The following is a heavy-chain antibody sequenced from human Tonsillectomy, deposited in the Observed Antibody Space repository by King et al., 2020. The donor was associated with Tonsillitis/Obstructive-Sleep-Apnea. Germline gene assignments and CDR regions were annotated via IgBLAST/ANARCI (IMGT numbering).Heavy chain of an antibody. CDR2: IYYSGST. V-gene: IGHV4-59*08. Sequence: QLQESGPGLVKPSETLSLTCTVSGGSISSYYWSWIRQPPGKGLEWIGYIYYSGSTNYNPSLKSRVTISVDTSKNQFSLKLSSVTAADTAVYYCARLTYGGNSGALDPWGQGTLVTVSS. J-gene: IGHJ5*02. CDR1: GGSISSYY. D-gene: IGHD4-23*01. CDR3: ARLTYGGNSGALDP.